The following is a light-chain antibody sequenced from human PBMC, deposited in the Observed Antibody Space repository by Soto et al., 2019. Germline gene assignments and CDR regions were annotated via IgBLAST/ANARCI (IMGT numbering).Light chain of an antibody. V-gene: IGLV2-14*01. Sequence: QSALTQPAFVSGSPGQSITISCTGTSSDVGGYNYVSWYQQHPGKAPKLMIYDVSNRPSGVSNRFSGSKSGNTASLTISGLQAEDEADYYCSSYTSSSGGVFGGGTKLTVL. J-gene: IGLJ2*01. CDR3: SSYTSSSGGV. CDR2: DVS. CDR1: SSDVGGYNY.